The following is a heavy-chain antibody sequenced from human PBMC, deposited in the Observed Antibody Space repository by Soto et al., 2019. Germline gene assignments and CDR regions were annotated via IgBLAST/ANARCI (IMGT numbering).Heavy chain of an antibody. D-gene: IGHD2-8*01. Sequence: QVHLQESGPGLVKPSQTLSLTCTVSGGSIISTDYYWTWIRQHPGKGLEWIGYMHSSGPTYYNPSLKSRVXXXVXXSKNQFSLALSSVTAADTAIYYCAGNPNALYCFDFWGQGTLVTISS. V-gene: IGHV4-31*03. CDR3: AGNPNALYCFDF. CDR1: GGSIISTDYY. J-gene: IGHJ4*02. CDR2: MHSSGPT.